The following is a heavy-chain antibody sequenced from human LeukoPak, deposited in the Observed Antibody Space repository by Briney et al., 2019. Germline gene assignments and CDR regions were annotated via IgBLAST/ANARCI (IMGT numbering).Heavy chain of an antibody. CDR3: ARSFSSGWYRDGMGV. V-gene: IGHV4-59*08. CDR2: IYYSGNT. Sequence: SETLSLTCTVSGGSISSYYWTWIRQPPGKGLEWIGYIYYSGNTNYNASLKGRVTISEDTPKNQISLKLSSVTAADTAVYYCARSFSSGWYRDGMGVWGQGTLVAVSS. CDR1: GGSISSYY. D-gene: IGHD6-19*01. J-gene: IGHJ4*02.